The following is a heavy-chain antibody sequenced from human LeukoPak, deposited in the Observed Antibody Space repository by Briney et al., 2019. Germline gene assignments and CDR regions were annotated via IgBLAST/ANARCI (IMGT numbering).Heavy chain of an antibody. CDR2: IRQDGREK. V-gene: IGHV3-7*01. CDR3: ARVPGVTRYFDY. D-gene: IGHD4-23*01. J-gene: IGHJ4*02. Sequence: GGSLRLSCAASGFTFTCCWMSWVRRAPGEGLEWVASIRQDGREKFYADSVRGRFTISRDNARNSLYLQMNSLRAEDTAVYYCARVPGVTRYFDYWGQGILVTVSS. CDR1: GFTFTCCW.